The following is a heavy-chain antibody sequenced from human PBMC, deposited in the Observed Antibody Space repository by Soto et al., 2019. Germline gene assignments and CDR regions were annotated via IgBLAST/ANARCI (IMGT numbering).Heavy chain of an antibody. CDR2: IASDGKDK. CDR1: GFTFSNHA. Sequence: QVQLVESGGGVVQPGRSLKLSCAASGFTFSNHAIHWVRQAPGKGLEWVAVIASDGKDKRYADSVKGRFTISRDNYKNTVYLQMNSLRGEDTAVYYCAKDGAIAAADYFFDYWGQGSLVNVSS. CDR3: AKDGAIAAADYFFDY. J-gene: IGHJ4*02. D-gene: IGHD6-13*01. V-gene: IGHV3-30*18.